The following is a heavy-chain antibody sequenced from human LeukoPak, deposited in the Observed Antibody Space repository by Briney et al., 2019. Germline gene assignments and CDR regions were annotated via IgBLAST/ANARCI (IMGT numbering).Heavy chain of an antibody. V-gene: IGHV3-21*01. CDR3: ARDLWEHPDAFDI. CDR2: ISSSSSYI. Sequence: GGSLRLSCAASGFTFSSYSMNWVRQAPGKGLEWVSSISSSSSYIYYADSVKGRFTISRDNGKNSLYLQMNSLRAEDTAVYYCARDLWEHPDAFDIWGQGTMVTVSS. CDR1: GFTFSSYS. D-gene: IGHD1-26*01. J-gene: IGHJ3*02.